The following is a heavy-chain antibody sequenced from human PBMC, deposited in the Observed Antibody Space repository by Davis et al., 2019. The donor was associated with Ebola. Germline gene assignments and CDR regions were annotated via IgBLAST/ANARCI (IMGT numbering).Heavy chain of an antibody. CDR1: GGTFSNFA. Sequence: SSVTVSCKTSGGTFSNFAINWVRQAPGQRLEWVGRIIPIVGTTNHAQQLQGRVTITADESTTTAYMELNSLRYEDTAVYYCARGNGYDGVLDYWGQGTLVTVSS. J-gene: IGHJ4*02. D-gene: IGHD5-12*01. CDR2: IIPIVGTT. CDR3: ARGNGYDGVLDY. V-gene: IGHV1-69*11.